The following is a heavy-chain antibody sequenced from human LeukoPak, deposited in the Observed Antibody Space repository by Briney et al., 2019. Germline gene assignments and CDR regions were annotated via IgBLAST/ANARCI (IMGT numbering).Heavy chain of an antibody. J-gene: IGHJ4*02. CDR3: ARDRYGSESYYSFDY. CDR1: GFTFSDYY. Sequence: PGGSLRLSCAASGFTFSDYYMSWIRQAPGKGLEWVSYISSSGYSIYSADSVKGRFSISRDNAKNSLYLQMNSLRAEDTAVYCCARDRYGSESYYSFDYWGQGTLVTVSS. D-gene: IGHD3-10*01. V-gene: IGHV3-11*01. CDR2: ISSSGYSI.